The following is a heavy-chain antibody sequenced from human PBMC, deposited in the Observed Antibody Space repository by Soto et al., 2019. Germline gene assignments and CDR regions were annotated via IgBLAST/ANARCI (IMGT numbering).Heavy chain of an antibody. Sequence: ASVKVVCKASVYTFTIYYMHWVRQAPGQGLEWMGIINPSVGSTSYAQKFQGRVTMTRDTSTSTVYMELSSLSSADTAGYYCARDRRVAVAGTDYFDYWGQGTLVTVSS. J-gene: IGHJ4*02. D-gene: IGHD6-19*01. CDR3: ARDRRVAVAGTDYFDY. CDR2: INPSVGST. V-gene: IGHV1-46*01. CDR1: VYTFTIYY.